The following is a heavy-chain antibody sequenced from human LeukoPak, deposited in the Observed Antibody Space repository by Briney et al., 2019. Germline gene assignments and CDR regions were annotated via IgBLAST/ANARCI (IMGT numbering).Heavy chain of an antibody. Sequence: PGGSLRLSCAASGFTFSSYSMNWVRQAPGKGLEWVANIKQDGSEKYYVDSVKGRFTISRDNAKNSLYLQMNSLRAEDTAVYYCARAVSGYSSSWYRGYYYYYMDVWGKGTTVTVSS. J-gene: IGHJ6*03. V-gene: IGHV3-7*01. D-gene: IGHD6-13*01. CDR3: ARAVSGYSSSWYRGYYYYYMDV. CDR1: GFTFSSYS. CDR2: IKQDGSEK.